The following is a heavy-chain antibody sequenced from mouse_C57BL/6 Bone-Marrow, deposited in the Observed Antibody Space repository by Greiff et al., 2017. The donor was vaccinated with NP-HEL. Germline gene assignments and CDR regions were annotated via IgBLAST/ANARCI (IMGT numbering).Heavy chain of an antibody. D-gene: IGHD2-5*01. V-gene: IGHV1-5*01. CDR1: GYTFTSYW. CDR3: TNGDYSNYYFGY. J-gene: IGHJ2*01. CDR2: IYPGNSDT. Sequence: VQLQQSGTVLARPGASVKMSCKTSGYTFTSYWMHWVKQRPGQGLEWIGAIYPGNSDTSYNQKFKGKAKLTAVTSASTAYMELSSLTNEDSAVYYCTNGDYSNYYFGYWGKGTTLTVAS.